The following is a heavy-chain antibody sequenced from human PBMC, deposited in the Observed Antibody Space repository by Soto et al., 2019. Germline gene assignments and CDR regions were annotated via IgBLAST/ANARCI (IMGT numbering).Heavy chain of an antibody. CDR3: GRGGEYCSGGSCYSKGAFDI. CDR1: GYTFTSYD. V-gene: IGHV1-8*01. CDR2: MNPNSGNT. J-gene: IGHJ3*02. D-gene: IGHD2-15*01. Sequence: QVQLVQSGAEVKKPGASVKVSCKASGYTFTSYDINWVRQATGQGLEWMGWMNPNSGNTGYAQKFQGRVTMTRNTSISTAYMELSSLRSEDTAVYYCGRGGEYCSGGSCYSKGAFDIWGQGTMVTVSS.